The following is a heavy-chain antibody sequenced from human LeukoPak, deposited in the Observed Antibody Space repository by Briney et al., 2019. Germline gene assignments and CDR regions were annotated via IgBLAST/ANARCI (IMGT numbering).Heavy chain of an antibody. CDR3: AKDCVTMVRGGDAFDI. D-gene: IGHD3-10*01. CDR1: GFTFNKYT. CDR2: ISTSSSYI. Sequence: GGSLRLSCAASGFTFNKYTMNWVRQAPGKGLEWVSSISTSSSYIYYADSVKGRFTISRDNSKNTLYLQMNSLRAEDTAVYYCAKDCVTMVRGGDAFDIWGQGTMVTVSS. V-gene: IGHV3-21*01. J-gene: IGHJ3*02.